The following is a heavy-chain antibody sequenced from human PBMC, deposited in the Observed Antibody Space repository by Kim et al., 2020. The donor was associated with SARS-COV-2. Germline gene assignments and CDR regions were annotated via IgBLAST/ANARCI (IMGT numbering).Heavy chain of an antibody. CDR3: AKEEGGGRWLGELRAHFYFDY. CDR1: GFTFSSYA. Sequence: GGSLRLSCAASGFTFSSYAMSWVRQAPGKGLEWVSAISGSGGSTYYADSVKGRFTISRDNSKNTLYLQMNSLRAEDTAVYYCAKEEGGGRWLGELRAHFYFDYWGQGTLVTVSS. CDR2: ISGSGGST. D-gene: IGHD3-10*01. J-gene: IGHJ4*02. V-gene: IGHV3-23*01.